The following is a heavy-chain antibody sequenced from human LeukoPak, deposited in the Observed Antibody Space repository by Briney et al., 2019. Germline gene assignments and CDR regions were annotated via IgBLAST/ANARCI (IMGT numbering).Heavy chain of an antibody. V-gene: IGHV3-23*01. CDR2: ISTSGESA. Sequence: GGSLRLSCPVSGFTFSSYAMSWVRQAPGRGLEWVSVISTSGESAYYADSVKGRFTISRDNSKNTLYLQMNSLRAEDTAVYYCAKSGYCSSTSCNYYYYGMDVWGQGTTVTVSS. CDR1: GFTFSSYA. D-gene: IGHD2-2*01. J-gene: IGHJ6*02. CDR3: AKSGYCSSTSCNYYYYGMDV.